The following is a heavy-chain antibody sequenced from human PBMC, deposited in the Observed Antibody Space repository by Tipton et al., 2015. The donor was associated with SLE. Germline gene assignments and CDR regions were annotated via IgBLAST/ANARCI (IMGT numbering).Heavy chain of an antibody. J-gene: IGHJ4*02. CDR3: ATDRNDY. Sequence: TLSLTCFVSGDSISSSTYSWAWIRQPPGKGLVWIGSLYYSGSTFYNSSLNSRVTISIDTSKNQFSLKMSSVTAADTAVYYCATDRNDYWGQGTLVTVSS. V-gene: IGHV4-39*07. CDR2: LYYSGST. CDR1: GDSISSSTYS.